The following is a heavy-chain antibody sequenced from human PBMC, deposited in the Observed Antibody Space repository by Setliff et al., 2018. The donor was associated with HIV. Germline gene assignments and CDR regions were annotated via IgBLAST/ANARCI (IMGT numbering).Heavy chain of an antibody. CDR3: ARDSSSWSWAEYFQF. D-gene: IGHD6-13*01. CDR1: GFAFSSHS. Sequence: PGGSLRLSCAASGFAFSSHSMSWVRQAPGKGLEWVSVISGSTGSPYYADSVKGRFTISRDNSKNTLYLQMNSLRAEDTAVYYCARDSSSWSWAEYFQFWGQGTPVTVSS. J-gene: IGHJ1*01. V-gene: IGHV3-23*01. CDR2: ISGSTGSP.